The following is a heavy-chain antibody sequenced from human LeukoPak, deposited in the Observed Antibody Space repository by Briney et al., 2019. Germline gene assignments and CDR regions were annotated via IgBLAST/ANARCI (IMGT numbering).Heavy chain of an antibody. V-gene: IGHV4-34*01. J-gene: IGHJ4*02. CDR3: ARPPNYDSSGYAD. CDR1: GGSFSGHY. D-gene: IGHD3-22*01. CDR2: INHSGST. Sequence: SETLSLTCSVYGGSFSGHYWSWIRQPPGKGLEWIGEINHSGSTNYNPSLKSRVTISVDTSKNQFSLKLSSVTAADTAVYYCARPPNYDSSGYADWGQGTLVTVSS.